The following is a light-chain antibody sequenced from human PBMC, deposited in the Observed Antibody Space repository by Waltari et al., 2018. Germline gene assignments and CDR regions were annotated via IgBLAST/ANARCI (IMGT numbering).Light chain of an antibody. CDR3: QQSYITPQT. CDR2: AAS. Sequence: DIQMTQSPSSLSASLGDRVVITCRASQTISSFLNWYQHKAGQAPKLLIYAASSLQSGVPSRFSGSRAGTDFTLTISSLQPEDIATYYCQQSYITPQTFGQETKVEIK. CDR1: QTISSF. J-gene: IGKJ1*01. V-gene: IGKV1-39*01.